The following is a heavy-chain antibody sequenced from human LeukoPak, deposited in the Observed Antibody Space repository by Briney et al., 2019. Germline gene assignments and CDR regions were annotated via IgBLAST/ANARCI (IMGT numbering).Heavy chain of an antibody. Sequence: VGSLRVSCAASGDTFTSYTMSWGRQAPGEGLEWVSVIGFRGGITYSADSVKGRLTISRDNSRTTLYLQMNSLRAEDTAVYYCAKVLRQWTHALVFHHWGQGTLVTVSS. V-gene: IGHV3-23*01. CDR2: IGFRGGIT. J-gene: IGHJ4*02. CDR1: GDTFTSYT. D-gene: IGHD3-16*01. CDR3: AKVLRQWTHALVFHH.